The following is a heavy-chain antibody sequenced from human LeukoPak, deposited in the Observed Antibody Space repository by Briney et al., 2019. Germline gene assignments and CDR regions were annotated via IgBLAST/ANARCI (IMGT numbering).Heavy chain of an antibody. CDR2: INHSGST. CDR3: ARAKGSTAMVARSYDY. Sequence: ESSETLSLTCAVYGGSFSGYYWNWIRQPPGKGLEWIGEINHSGSTNYTPSLKSRVTISVDTSKNQFSLKLSSVTAADTAVYYCARAKGSTAMVARSYDYWGQGTLVTVSS. D-gene: IGHD5-18*01. CDR1: GGSFSGYY. J-gene: IGHJ4*02. V-gene: IGHV4-34*01.